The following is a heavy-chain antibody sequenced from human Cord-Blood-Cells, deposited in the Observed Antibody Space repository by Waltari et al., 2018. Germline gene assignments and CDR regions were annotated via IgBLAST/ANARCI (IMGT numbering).Heavy chain of an antibody. CDR3: ARGGRDWYFDL. CDR2: SIPIFGTA. CDR1: GGTFSSYA. D-gene: IGHD3-16*01. Sequence: QVQLVQSGAEVKKPGSSVKVSCKASGGTFSSYAISWVRPAPGQGLEWMGVSIPIFGTANYAQKCQGRVTITADKSTSPAYMERRRLRSDDTAVYYCARGGRDWYFDLWGRGTLVTVSS. V-gene: IGHV1-69*06. J-gene: IGHJ2*01.